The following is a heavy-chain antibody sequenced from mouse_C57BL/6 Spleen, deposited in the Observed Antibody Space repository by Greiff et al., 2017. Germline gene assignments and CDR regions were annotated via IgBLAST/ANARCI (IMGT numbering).Heavy chain of an antibody. J-gene: IGHJ3*01. CDR3: AREYSIIEGFAY. V-gene: IGHV1-55*01. CDR2: IYPGSGST. D-gene: IGHD2-5*01. CDR1: GYTFTSYW. Sequence: QVQLQQSGAELVKPGASVKMSCKASGYTFTSYWITWVKQRPGQGLEWIGDIYPGSGSTNYNEKFKSKATLTVDTSSSTAYMQLSSLTSEDSAVYYCAREYSIIEGFAYWGQGTLVTVSA.